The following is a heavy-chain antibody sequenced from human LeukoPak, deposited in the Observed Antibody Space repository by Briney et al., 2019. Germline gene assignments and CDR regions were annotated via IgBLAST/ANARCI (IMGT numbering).Heavy chain of an antibody. CDR1: GFTFSSYE. D-gene: IGHD3-10*01. Sequence: GGSLRLSCAASGFTFSSYEMNWVRQAPGKGLEWVSYISSSGSTIYYADSLKGRFTISRDNAKNSLYLQMNSLRAEDTAVYYCAKDQGWFGESYFDYWGQGTLVTVSS. V-gene: IGHV3-48*03. CDR3: AKDQGWFGESYFDY. J-gene: IGHJ4*02. CDR2: ISSSGSTI.